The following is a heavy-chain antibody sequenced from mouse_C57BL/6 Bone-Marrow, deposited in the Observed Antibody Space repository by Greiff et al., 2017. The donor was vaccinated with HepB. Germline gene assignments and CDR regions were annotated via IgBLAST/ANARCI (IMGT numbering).Heavy chain of an antibody. D-gene: IGHD2-3*01. CDR3: TRRGLYDGCHYYAMDY. J-gene: IGHJ4*01. CDR1: GYTFTSYW. V-gene: IGHV1-5*01. Sequence: DVQLQESGTVLARPGASVKMSCKTSGYTFTSYWMHWVKQRPGQGLEWIGAIYPGNSDTSYNQKFKGKAKLTAVTSASTAYMELSSLTNEDSAVYYSTRRGLYDGCHYYAMDYWGQGTSVTVSS. CDR2: IYPGNSDT.